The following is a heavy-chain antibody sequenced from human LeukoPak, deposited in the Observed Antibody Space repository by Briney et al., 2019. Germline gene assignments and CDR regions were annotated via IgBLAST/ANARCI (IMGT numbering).Heavy chain of an antibody. V-gene: IGHV3-23*01. J-gene: IGHJ4*02. CDR2: ITGRGGNT. Sequence: GGSLRLSCAASGSTFSSFPMSWVRQAPGKGLQWVSGITGRGGNTYYADSVDGLFTISRDNSKNTLSLQMDSLRAENTAIYYCARDRAAFDSWGQGTLVTVSS. CDR3: ARDRAAFDS. CDR1: GSTFSSFP. D-gene: IGHD6-25*01.